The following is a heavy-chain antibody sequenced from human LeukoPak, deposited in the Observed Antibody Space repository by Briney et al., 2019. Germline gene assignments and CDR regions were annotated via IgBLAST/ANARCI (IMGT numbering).Heavy chain of an antibody. Sequence: QPGGSLKLSCAASGFSFSDTAMHWVRQASGKGPEWLGRIRTKANTYATAYAASVKGRFTISGDDSRNTAYLQMDSLKADDTAVYYCARKFNSDISEYWFELDHWGLGTLVTVSS. V-gene: IGHV3-73*01. CDR1: GFSFSDTA. D-gene: IGHD2/OR15-2a*01. CDR2: IRTKANTYAT. CDR3: ARKFNSDISEYWFELDH. J-gene: IGHJ4*02.